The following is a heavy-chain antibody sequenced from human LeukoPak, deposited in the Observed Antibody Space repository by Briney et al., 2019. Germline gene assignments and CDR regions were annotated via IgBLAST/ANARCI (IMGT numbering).Heavy chain of an antibody. V-gene: IGHV3-23*01. CDR3: AKTDLIVVRSTIRRGWFFDY. D-gene: IGHD5/OR15-5a*01. J-gene: IGHJ4*02. CDR2: IGCSGGST. CDR1: GFTFSSYA. Sequence: GGSLRLSCRTSGFTFSSYAMSWVRQAPGKGLEWVSAIGCSGGSTYSADSVKGRFTSYRDNSKVKLYLQMNSVRAEDTAIYCCAKTDLIVVRSTIRRGWFFDYWGQGTLVSVSS.